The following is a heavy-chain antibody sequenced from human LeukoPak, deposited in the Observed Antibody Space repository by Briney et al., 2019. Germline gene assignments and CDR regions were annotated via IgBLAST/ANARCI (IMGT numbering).Heavy chain of an antibody. V-gene: IGHV1-2*02. CDR3: ARGHRYGFLSGDRYYYYMDV. J-gene: IGHJ6*03. CDR2: INPNSGGT. D-gene: IGHD5-18*01. Sequence: GASVKVSCKASGYTFTGYYMHWVRQAPGQGLEWMGWINPNSGGTNYAQKFQGRVTMTRDTSISTAYMELRRLRSDDTAVYYCARGHRYGFLSGDRYYYYMDVWGKGTSVTISS. CDR1: GYTFTGYY.